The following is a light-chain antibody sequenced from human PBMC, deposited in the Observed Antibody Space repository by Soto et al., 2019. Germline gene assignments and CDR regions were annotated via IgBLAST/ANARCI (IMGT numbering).Light chain of an antibody. J-gene: IGKJ1*01. CDR1: QSVDNH. CDR2: SVS. Sequence: SVMTQSPSTLSLSPGERVTLSCRASQSVDNHLAWYQQKPGQAPRLLIYSVSTRATGIADRFSGSGSGTDFTLTISRLEPADFTLYYCQQYGSSRWTLGQGTKVDIK. CDR3: QQYGSSRWT. V-gene: IGKV3-20*01.